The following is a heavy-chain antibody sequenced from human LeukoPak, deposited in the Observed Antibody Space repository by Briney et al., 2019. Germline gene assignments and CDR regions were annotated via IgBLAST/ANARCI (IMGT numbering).Heavy chain of an antibody. CDR2: IHHSGST. D-gene: IGHD3-16*01. V-gene: IGHV4-31*03. CDR1: GGSISSGGYY. Sequence: PSETLSLTCTVSGGSISSGGYYWSWIRQHPGKGLEWIGYIHHSGSTYNNPSLQSRVTISVDTSKNQFSLKLNSVTAADTAVYYCARSYGYFDYWGQGTLVTVSS. J-gene: IGHJ4*02. CDR3: ARSYGYFDY.